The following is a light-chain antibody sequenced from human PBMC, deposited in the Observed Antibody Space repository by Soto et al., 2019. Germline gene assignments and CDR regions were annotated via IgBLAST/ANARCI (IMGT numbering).Light chain of an antibody. V-gene: IGKV3D-15*01. CDR1: QTVAKN. CDR3: QQYNTWPPTLES. Sequence: EIVMTQSPAILSVSPGESANISCRASQTVAKNLAWYQQKPGQPPRLLIYGASTRATGVPARFSGSGSGTEFTRTISSLQSEDFAIYYCQQYNTWPPTLESVGPGNKWIS. CDR2: GAS. J-gene: IGKJ3*01.